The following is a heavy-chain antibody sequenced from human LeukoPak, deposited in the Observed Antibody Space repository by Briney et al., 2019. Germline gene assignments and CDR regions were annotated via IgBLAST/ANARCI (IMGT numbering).Heavy chain of an antibody. CDR3: TRDLMDYDVSTGLHHYYMDV. Sequence: GSLRLSCAASGFTFSSYAMSWVRQAPGKGLEWVSAISGSGGSTYYADSVKGRFTISRDNSKNTLYLQMNSLRAEDTAVYYCTRDLMDYDVSTGLHHYYMDVWGQGTTVTVSS. J-gene: IGHJ6*02. CDR2: ISGSGGST. D-gene: IGHD3-9*01. CDR1: GFTFSSYA. V-gene: IGHV3-23*01.